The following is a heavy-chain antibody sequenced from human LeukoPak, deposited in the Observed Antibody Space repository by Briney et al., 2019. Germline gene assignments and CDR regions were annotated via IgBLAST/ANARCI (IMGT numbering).Heavy chain of an antibody. CDR3: ARVSSSSCPGPFCYFDY. CDR2: TRNKANSYTT. J-gene: IGHJ4*02. D-gene: IGHD6-6*01. V-gene: IGHV3-72*01. CDR1: GFTFSDHC. Sequence: GGSLRLSCAASGFTFSDHCMDWVRQAPGKGLEWVGRTRNKANSYTTEYAASVKGRFTISRDDSKNSLYLQMNSLKTEDTAVYYCARVSSSSCPGPFCYFDYWGQGTLVTVSS.